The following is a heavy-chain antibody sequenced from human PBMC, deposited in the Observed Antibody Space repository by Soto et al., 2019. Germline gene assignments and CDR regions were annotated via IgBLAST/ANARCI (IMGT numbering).Heavy chain of an antibody. D-gene: IGHD3-10*01. CDR3: ARDSVSYYYGSGSYLPDY. CDR1: GFTFSSYG. CDR2: IWYDGSNK. Sequence: GGSLRLSCAASGFTFSSYGMHWVRQAPGKGLEWVAVIWYDGSNKYYADSVKGRFTISRDNSKNTLYLQMNSLRAEDTAVYYCARDSVSYYYGSGSYLPDYWGQGTLVTVSS. V-gene: IGHV3-33*01. J-gene: IGHJ4*02.